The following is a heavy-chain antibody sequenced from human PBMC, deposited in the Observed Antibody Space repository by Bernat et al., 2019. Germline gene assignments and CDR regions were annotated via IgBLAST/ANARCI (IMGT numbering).Heavy chain of an antibody. CDR2: ISYDGSDQ. Sequence: QVQLEESGGGVVQPGRSLRLSCAVAGFTFSSYGIHWVRQAPGKGLEWVAVISYDGSDQDYADSVKGRFTISRDNSKNTLYLQMNSLRGEDTAVYYCARDHGPYLSRLIYYFDYWGQGTLVTVS. J-gene: IGHJ4*02. V-gene: IGHV3-30*01. D-gene: IGHD3-10*01. CDR3: ARDHGPYLSRLIYYFDY. CDR1: GFTFSSYG.